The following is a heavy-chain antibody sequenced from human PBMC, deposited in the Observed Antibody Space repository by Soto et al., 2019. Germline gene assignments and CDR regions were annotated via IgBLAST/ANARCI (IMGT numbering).Heavy chain of an antibody. CDR2: ISYDGSNK. V-gene: IGHV3-30-3*01. J-gene: IGHJ4*02. D-gene: IGHD1-26*01. Sequence: QVQLVESGGGVVQPGRSLRLSCAASGFTFSNYAMHWVRQAPGKGLEWVTLISYDGSNKYYADSVKGRFTISRDNSKNPLYLQMTSLRAGDTAVFYCARARDLYSANFSAYFDYWGQGTLVTVSS. CDR3: ARARDLYSANFSAYFDY. CDR1: GFTFSNYA.